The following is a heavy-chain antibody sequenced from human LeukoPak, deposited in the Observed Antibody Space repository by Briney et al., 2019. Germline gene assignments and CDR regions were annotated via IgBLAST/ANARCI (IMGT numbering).Heavy chain of an antibody. V-gene: IGHV3-74*01. CDR1: GFTFSSSW. CDR3: ARVAYGGYPDY. D-gene: IGHD4-17*01. CDR2: INSDGSST. Sequence: GGSLRLSCAASGFTFSSSWMHWVRQAPGKGLVWVSRINSDGSSTSYADSVKGRSTISRDNAKNTLYLQMNSLRAEDTAVYYCARVAYGGYPDYWGQGTLVTVSS. J-gene: IGHJ4*02.